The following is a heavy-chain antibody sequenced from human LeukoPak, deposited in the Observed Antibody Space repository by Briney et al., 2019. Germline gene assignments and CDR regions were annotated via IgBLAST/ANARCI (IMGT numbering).Heavy chain of an antibody. D-gene: IGHD6-13*01. CDR2: INHSGST. CDR3: ARVSGRIAAAASRTPPDY. CDR1: GGSFSGYY. J-gene: IGHJ4*02. Sequence: SETLSLTCAVYGGSFSGYYWSWIRQPPGKGLEWIGEINHSGSTNYNPSLKSRVTISVDTSKNQFSLKLSSVTAADTAVYYCARVSGRIAAAASRTPPDYWGQGTLVTVSS. V-gene: IGHV4-34*01.